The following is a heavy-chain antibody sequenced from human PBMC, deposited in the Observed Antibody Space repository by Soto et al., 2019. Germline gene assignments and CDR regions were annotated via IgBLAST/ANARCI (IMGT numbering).Heavy chain of an antibody. D-gene: IGHD5-12*01. V-gene: IGHV1-18*01. J-gene: IGHJ4*02. CDR2: TRSNNGKT. CDR3: ARTSVAQSEDYFDY. CDR1: GYSFTTYG. Sequence: QVQLMQSRTEVKRPGASVTVSCKTSGYSFTTYGISWVRQAPGQGLEWMGWTRSNNGKTKYVQKAPGRVTMTTDKSTNTVHMELRSLRSGDTAVYYCARTSVAQSEDYFDYWGQGTLVTVSS.